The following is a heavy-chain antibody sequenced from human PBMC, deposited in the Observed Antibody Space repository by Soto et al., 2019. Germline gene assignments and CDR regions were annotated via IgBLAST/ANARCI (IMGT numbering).Heavy chain of an antibody. CDR3: ASQRGIAAAGNDAFDI. CDR1: GGSFSGYY. D-gene: IGHD6-13*01. V-gene: IGHV4-34*01. CDR2: INHSAST. Sequence: QVQLQQWGAGLLKPSETLSLTCAVYGGSFSGYYWSWIRQPPGKVLECIGEINHSASTNYNPSLKSRVTISVDTSKNQFSLKLSSVTAADTAVYYCASQRGIAAAGNDAFDIWGQGTMVTVSS. J-gene: IGHJ3*02.